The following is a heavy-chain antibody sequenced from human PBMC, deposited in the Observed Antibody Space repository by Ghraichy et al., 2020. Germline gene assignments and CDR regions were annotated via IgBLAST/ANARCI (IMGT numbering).Heavy chain of an antibody. CDR2: IYYSGST. Sequence: SQTLSLTCTVSGGSISSYYWSWIRQPPGKGLEWIGYIYYSGSTNYNPSLKSRVTISVDTSKNQFSLKLSSVTAADTAVYYCARIGLGNWNDLAFDIWGQGTMVTVSS. J-gene: IGHJ3*02. CDR1: GGSISSYY. D-gene: IGHD1-20*01. CDR3: ARIGLGNWNDLAFDI. V-gene: IGHV4-59*01.